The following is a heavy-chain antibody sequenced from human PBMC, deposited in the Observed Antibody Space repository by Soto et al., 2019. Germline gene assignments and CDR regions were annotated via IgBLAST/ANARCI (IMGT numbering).Heavy chain of an antibody. D-gene: IGHD6-19*01. J-gene: IGHJ3*02. V-gene: IGHV4-59*08. CDR1: GGSISSYY. CDR3: ARRAQWLDAFDI. Sequence: SETLSLTCTVSGGSISSYYWSWIRQPPGKGLEWIGYIYYSGSTNYNPSLKSRVTISVDTSKNQVSLKLSSVTAADTAVYYCARRAQWLDAFDIWGQGTMVTVSS. CDR2: IYYSGST.